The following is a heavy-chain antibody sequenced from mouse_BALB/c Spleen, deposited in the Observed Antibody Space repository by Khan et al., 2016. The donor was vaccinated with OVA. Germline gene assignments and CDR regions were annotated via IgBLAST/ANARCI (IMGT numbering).Heavy chain of an antibody. J-gene: IGHJ3*01. CDR2: ISSGGST. V-gene: IGHV5-6-5*01. CDR1: EFTYSNYT. Sequence: EVELVESGGGLVQPGGSLKLSCAASEFTYSNYTMSWVRQTPEKRLEWVASISSGGSTYYPDSVKGRFTISRDNSRNILTLQMSSLRSDDTAMYYCARDYWFAYWGQGTLVTVSA. CDR3: ARDYWFAY.